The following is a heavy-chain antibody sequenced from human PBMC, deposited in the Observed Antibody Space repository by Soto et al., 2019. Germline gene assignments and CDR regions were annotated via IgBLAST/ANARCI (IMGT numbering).Heavy chain of an antibody. CDR2: IGTAGDT. Sequence: GGSLRLSCAASGFTFSSYDMHWVRQATGKGLEWVSAIGTAGDTYYPGSVKGRFTISRENANNSLYLQMNSLRAEDTAVYYCARGDIVVVPAAKTPYYYYGMDVWGQGTTVTVSS. J-gene: IGHJ6*02. CDR3: ARGDIVVVPAAKTPYYYYGMDV. V-gene: IGHV3-13*04. CDR1: GFTFSSYD. D-gene: IGHD2-2*01.